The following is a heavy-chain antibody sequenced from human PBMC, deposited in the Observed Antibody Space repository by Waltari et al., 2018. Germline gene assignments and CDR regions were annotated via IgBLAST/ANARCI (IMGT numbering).Heavy chain of an antibody. Sequence: QLQLQESGPGLVKPSETLARNGTVSGGSIRTSRFYWGWIRQPPGKGLEWIGSVYYSGAAYYSPSLKSRVTILVDTSKNQFSLTLSSVTVADTAVYYCGRYSTYPDVCLDPWGQGTLVTVSP. J-gene: IGHJ5*02. CDR3: GRYSTYPDVCLDP. CDR2: VYYSGAA. CDR1: GGSIRTSRFY. D-gene: IGHD3-16*02. V-gene: IGHV4-39*07.